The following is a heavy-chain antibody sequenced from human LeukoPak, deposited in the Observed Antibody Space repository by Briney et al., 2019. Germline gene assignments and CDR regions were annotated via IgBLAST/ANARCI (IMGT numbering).Heavy chain of an antibody. J-gene: IGHJ4*02. Sequence: GGSLRLSCAVSGFIFCSYWMLWVRHARGKGLAGVSRINTDGSSTSYADSVKGRFTISRDNSKNTLYLQMGSLRAEDMAVYYCARMGSSGYYYGIDYWGQGTLVTVSS. CDR3: ARMGSSGYYYGIDY. V-gene: IGHV3-74*01. D-gene: IGHD3-22*01. CDR1: GFIFCSYW. CDR2: INTDGSST.